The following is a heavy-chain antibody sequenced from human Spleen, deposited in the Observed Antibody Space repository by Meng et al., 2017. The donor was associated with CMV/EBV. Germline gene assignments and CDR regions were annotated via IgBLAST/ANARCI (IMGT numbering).Heavy chain of an antibody. D-gene: IGHD5-24*01. CDR1: GFPFSSYW. CDR2: INTDGSAT. J-gene: IGHJ4*02. Sequence: SCAASGFPFSSYWMHWVRQAPGKGLVWVSRINTDGSATTYAESVKGRFTISRDNAKNTLYLQMNSLRAEDTTVYYCTRGGLEGSYWGQGTLVTVSS. CDR3: TRGGLEGSY. V-gene: IGHV3-74*01.